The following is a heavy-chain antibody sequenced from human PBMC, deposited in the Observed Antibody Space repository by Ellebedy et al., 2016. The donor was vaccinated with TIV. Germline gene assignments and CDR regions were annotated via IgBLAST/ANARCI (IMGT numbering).Heavy chain of an antibody. Sequence: GESLKISCAASGFTFSSFAMHWVRQAPGKGLEWLSVLNADGDDTYSADSVKGRFTVTRDNSKNTLFLQMNGLRAEDTAVYYCAKGSSSGFNYDRVGFQSWGQGTLVTVSS. CDR3: AKGSSSGFNYDRVGFQS. CDR2: LNADGDDT. V-gene: IGHV3-23*01. J-gene: IGHJ5*02. D-gene: IGHD3-22*01. CDR1: GFTFSSFA.